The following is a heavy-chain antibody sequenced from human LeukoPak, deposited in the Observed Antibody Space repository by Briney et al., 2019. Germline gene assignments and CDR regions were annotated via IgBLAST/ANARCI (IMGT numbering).Heavy chain of an antibody. V-gene: IGHV1-18*01. CDR1: GYTFTSYG. CDR2: ISAYNGNT. J-gene: IGHJ3*02. Sequence: ASVKVSCKASGYTFTSYGISWVRQAPGQGLEWMGWISAYNGNTNYAQKLQGRVTMTRDTSISTAYMELSRLRSDDTAVYYCANYGDDAFDIWGQGTMVTVSS. CDR3: ANYGDDAFDI. D-gene: IGHD4-17*01.